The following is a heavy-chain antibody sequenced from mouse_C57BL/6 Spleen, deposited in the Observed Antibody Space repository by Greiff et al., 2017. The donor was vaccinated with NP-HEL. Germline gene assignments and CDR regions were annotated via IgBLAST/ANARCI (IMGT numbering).Heavy chain of an antibody. Sequence: VQGVESGAELVKPGASVKMFCKASGYTFTTYPIEWMKQNHGKSLEWIGNFHPYNDDTKYNEKFKGKATLTVEKSSSTVYLELSRLTSDDSAVYYCATYGSSYGFAYWGQGTLVTVSA. D-gene: IGHD1-1*01. CDR3: ATYGSSYGFAY. V-gene: IGHV1-47*01. J-gene: IGHJ3*01. CDR1: GYTFTTYP. CDR2: FHPYNDDT.